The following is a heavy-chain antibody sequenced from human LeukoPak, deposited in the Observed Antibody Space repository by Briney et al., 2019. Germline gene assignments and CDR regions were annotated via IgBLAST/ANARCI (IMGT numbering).Heavy chain of an antibody. Sequence: GGSLRLSCAASGFTFSSYGMHWFRQAPGKGLEWVAVIWYDGSNKYYADSVKGRFTISRDNSKNTLYLQMNSLRAEDTAVYYSAKDFRVGATYFDYWGQGTLVTVSS. J-gene: IGHJ4*02. D-gene: IGHD1-26*01. CDR2: IWYDGSNK. V-gene: IGHV3-33*06. CDR1: GFTFSSYG. CDR3: AKDFRVGATYFDY.